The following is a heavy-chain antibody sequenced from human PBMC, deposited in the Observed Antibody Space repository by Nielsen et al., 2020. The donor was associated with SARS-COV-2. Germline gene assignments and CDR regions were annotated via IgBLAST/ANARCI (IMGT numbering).Heavy chain of an antibody. Sequence: ASVKVSCKASGYTFTGYYMHWVRQAPGQGLEWMGWINPNSGGTNYAQKFQGWVTMTRDTSISTAYMELSSLRSEDTAMYYCARRNDDGAFDIWGQGTMVTVSS. J-gene: IGHJ3*02. CDR3: ARRNDDGAFDI. V-gene: IGHV1-2*04. D-gene: IGHD1-1*01. CDR2: INPNSGGT. CDR1: GYTFTGYY.